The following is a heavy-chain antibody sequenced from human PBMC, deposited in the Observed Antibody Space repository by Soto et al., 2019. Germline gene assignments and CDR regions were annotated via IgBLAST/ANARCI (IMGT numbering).Heavy chain of an antibody. J-gene: IGHJ5*02. CDR3: APPPRAKVGATYH. CDR1: GFTFSSYA. V-gene: IGHV3-23*01. D-gene: IGHD1-26*01. Sequence: EVQLLESGGGLVQPGGSLRLSCAASGFTFSSYAMSWVRQAPGKGLEWVSAISGSGGSTYYADSVKGRFTISRDNSKNTLYLQMTSLRAEDTAVYYCAPPPRAKVGATYHWGQGTLVTVSS. CDR2: ISGSGGST.